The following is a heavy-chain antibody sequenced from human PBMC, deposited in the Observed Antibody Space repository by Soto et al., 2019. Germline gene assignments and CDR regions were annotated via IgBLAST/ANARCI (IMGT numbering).Heavy chain of an antibody. J-gene: IGHJ4*02. CDR3: ARAFSSGWSFFDY. CDR2: IWYDGSNK. V-gene: IGHV3-33*01. Sequence: GGSLRLSCAASGFTFSSYGMHWVRQAPGKGLEWVAVIWYDGSNKLYADSVKGRFTISRDNSKNTLYLQMNSLRAEDTAVYYCARAFSSGWSFFDYWGQGTLVTVSS. CDR1: GFTFSSYG. D-gene: IGHD6-19*01.